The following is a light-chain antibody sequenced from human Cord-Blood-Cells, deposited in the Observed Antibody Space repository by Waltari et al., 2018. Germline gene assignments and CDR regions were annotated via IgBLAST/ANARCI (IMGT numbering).Light chain of an antibody. CDR3: SSYTSSSVV. V-gene: IGLV2-14*01. Sequence: QSALTQSASVSGSPGQSLTISCTGTSSDVGGYNHVSWYQQHPGKAPRLMIYEVSNRPSGVSNRFSGSKSGNTASLTISGLQAEDEADYYCSSYTSSSVVFGGGTKLTVL. CDR2: EVS. CDR1: SSDVGGYNH. J-gene: IGLJ2*01.